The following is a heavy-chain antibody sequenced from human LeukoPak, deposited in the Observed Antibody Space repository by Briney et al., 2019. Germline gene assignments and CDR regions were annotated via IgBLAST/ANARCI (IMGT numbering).Heavy chain of an antibody. CDR2: IIPIFGTA. J-gene: IGHJ4*02. D-gene: IGHD4-11*01. CDR1: GGTFSSYA. CDR3: ARVLTSNLRGYYFDY. Sequence: SVKVSCKASGGTFSSYAISWVRQAPGQGLEWMGRIIPIFGTANYAQKFQGRVTITTDESTSTPYMELSSLRSEDTAVYYCARVLTSNLRGYYFDYWGQGTLVTVSS. V-gene: IGHV1-69*05.